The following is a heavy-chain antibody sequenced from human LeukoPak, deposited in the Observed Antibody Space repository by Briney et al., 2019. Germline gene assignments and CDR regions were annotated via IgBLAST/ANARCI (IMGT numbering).Heavy chain of an antibody. Sequence: KPSETLSLTCTVSGGSISGSSYYWGWIRQPPGKGLEWIGSIYYSGSTYYNPSVKSRVTISVDTSKSQFSLKLSSVTAADTAVYYCASEYSSSWYVAYWGQGTLVTVSS. CDR1: GGSISGSSYY. D-gene: IGHD6-13*01. CDR3: ASEYSSSWYVAY. J-gene: IGHJ4*02. V-gene: IGHV4-39*01. CDR2: IYYSGST.